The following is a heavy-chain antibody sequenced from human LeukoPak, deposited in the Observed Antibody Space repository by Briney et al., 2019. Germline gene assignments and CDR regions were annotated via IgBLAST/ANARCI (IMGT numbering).Heavy chain of an antibody. D-gene: IGHD3-22*01. CDR3: ARLYYDSSGSFAY. V-gene: IGHV3-21*01. J-gene: IGHJ4*02. Sequence: GGSLRLSCASSGFLFAGYGMNWVRQAPGKGPEWVSSIRSSSSYVYYADSVKGRFTISRDNAKNSLYLQMNSLRAEDTAVYYCARLYYDSSGSFAYWGQGTLVTVSS. CDR2: IRSSSSYV. CDR1: GFLFAGYG.